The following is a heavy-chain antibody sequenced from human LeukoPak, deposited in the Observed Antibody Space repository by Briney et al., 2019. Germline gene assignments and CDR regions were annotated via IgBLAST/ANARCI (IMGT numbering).Heavy chain of an antibody. J-gene: IGHJ6*02. Sequence: ASVKVSCKASGGTFSSYAISWVRQAPGQGLEWMGRIIPILGIANYAQKFQGRVTITADKSTSTAYMELSSLRSEDTAVYYCASGGSEDILTGHAYYGMDVWGQGTTVTVSS. V-gene: IGHV1-69*04. D-gene: IGHD3-9*01. CDR2: IIPILGIA. CDR3: ASGGSEDILTGHAYYGMDV. CDR1: GGTFSSYA.